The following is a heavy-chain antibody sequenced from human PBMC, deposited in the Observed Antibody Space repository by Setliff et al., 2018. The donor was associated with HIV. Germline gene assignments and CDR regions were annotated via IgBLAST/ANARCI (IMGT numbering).Heavy chain of an antibody. CDR1: GYTFTSYG. D-gene: IGHD6-6*01. Sequence: ASVKVSCKASGYTFTSYGISWVRQAPGQGLEWMGWISAYNGNTNYAQKLQGRDTMTTDTSTSTDVMELRSLRSDDTAVYYCARDTPLGSSSRVDYWGQGTLVT. J-gene: IGHJ4*02. CDR2: ISAYNGNT. CDR3: ARDTPLGSSSRVDY. V-gene: IGHV1-18*01.